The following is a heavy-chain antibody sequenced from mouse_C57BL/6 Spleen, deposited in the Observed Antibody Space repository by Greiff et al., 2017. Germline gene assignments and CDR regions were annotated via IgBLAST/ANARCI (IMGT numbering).Heavy chain of an antibody. CDR3: ARSHYYGSSYWYFDV. CDR1: GYTFTSYW. Sequence: QVQLQQPGAELVKPGASVKLSCKASGYTFTSYWMHWVKQRPGQGLEWIGMIHPNSGSTNYNEKFKSKDTLTVDKSSSTAYMQLSSLTSEDSAVXYCARSHYYGSSYWYFDVWGTGTTVTVSS. D-gene: IGHD1-1*01. J-gene: IGHJ1*03. CDR2: IHPNSGST. V-gene: IGHV1-64*01.